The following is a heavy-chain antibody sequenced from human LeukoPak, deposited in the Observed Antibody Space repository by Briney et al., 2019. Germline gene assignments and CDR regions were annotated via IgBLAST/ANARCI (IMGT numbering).Heavy chain of an antibody. Sequence: GGSLRLSCAASGFTFSSYSMNWVRQAPGKGLEWVSSISISSSYIYYADSVKVRFTISRDNAKNSLYLQLNSLRDEDTAVYYCASSGCGGDCYSEKTYYLDYWGQGTLVAVSS. J-gene: IGHJ4*02. D-gene: IGHD2-21*02. CDR1: GFTFSSYS. CDR3: ASSGCGGDCYSEKTYYLDY. V-gene: IGHV3-21*01. CDR2: ISISSSYI.